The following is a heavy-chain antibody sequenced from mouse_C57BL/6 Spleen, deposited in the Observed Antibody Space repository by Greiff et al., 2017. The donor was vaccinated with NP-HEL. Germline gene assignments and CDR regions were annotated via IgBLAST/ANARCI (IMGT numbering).Heavy chain of an antibody. CDR1: GYTFTSYW. CDR3: ARDDYDLEFAY. Sequence: QVQLQQSGAELVKPGASVKLSCKASGYTFTSYWMHWVKQRPGQGLEWIGMIHPNSGSTNYNEKFKSKATLTVDKSSSTAYMQLSSLTSEDAAVYSGARDDYDLEFAYWGQGTLVTVSA. CDR2: IHPNSGST. D-gene: IGHD2-4*01. V-gene: IGHV1-64*01. J-gene: IGHJ3*01.